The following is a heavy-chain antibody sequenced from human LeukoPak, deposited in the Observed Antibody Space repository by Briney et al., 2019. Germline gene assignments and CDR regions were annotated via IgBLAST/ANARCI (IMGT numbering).Heavy chain of an antibody. CDR3: VRVGLTTSWSNFDY. CDR1: GYNFPAYF. V-gene: IGHV1-2*06. D-gene: IGHD2-2*01. Sequence: ASVKVSCKAAGYNFPAYFMHWVRQAPGQGLEWMGRINPNGGDTNYAQKFQGRVTMASDTSISTAYMELNSLMSDDTAVYYCVRVGLTTSWSNFDYWGQGTLVTVSS. J-gene: IGHJ4*02. CDR2: INPNGGDT.